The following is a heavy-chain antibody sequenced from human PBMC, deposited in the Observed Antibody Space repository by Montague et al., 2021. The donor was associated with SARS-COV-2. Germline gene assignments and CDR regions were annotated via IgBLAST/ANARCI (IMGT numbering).Heavy chain of an antibody. CDR1: GGAISSGQW. Sequence: SETLSLTCDVSGGAISSGQWWSWVRQPPGKGLEWIGEIYQTGYTNYNPSLRRRVTISVDKSRNQFSLTMTSMTAADTAVYYCATNYGSGTFPGWFDPWGQGTLVTVSS. V-gene: IGHV4-4*02. D-gene: IGHD3-10*01. CDR3: ATNYGSGTFPGWFDP. CDR2: IYQTGYT. J-gene: IGHJ5*02.